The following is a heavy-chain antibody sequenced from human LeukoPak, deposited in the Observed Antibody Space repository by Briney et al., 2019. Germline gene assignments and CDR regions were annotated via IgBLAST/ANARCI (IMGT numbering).Heavy chain of an antibody. Sequence: TGGSLRLSCAASGFTVSSNYMSWVRQAPGKGLEWVSVIYSGGSTYYADSVKGRFTISRHNSKNTLYLQMNSLRAEDTAVYYCARARARRDGYSYHFDYWGQGTLVTVSS. V-gene: IGHV3-53*04. CDR1: GFTVSSNY. J-gene: IGHJ4*02. CDR2: IYSGGST. D-gene: IGHD5-24*01. CDR3: ARARARRDGYSYHFDY.